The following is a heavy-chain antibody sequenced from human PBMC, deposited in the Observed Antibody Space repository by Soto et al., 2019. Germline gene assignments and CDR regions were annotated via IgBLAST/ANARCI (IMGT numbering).Heavy chain of an antibody. V-gene: IGHV3-30*18. D-gene: IGHD2-2*01. CDR1: GFTFSSYG. CDR2: ISYDGSNK. Sequence: GGSLRLSCAASGFTFSSYGMHWVRQAPGKGLEWVAVISYDGSNKYYADSVKGRFTISRDNSKNTLYLQMNSLRAEDTAVYYCAKEGIVVLPAARIFFAYRGQRTLVTVSS. CDR3: AKEGIVVLPAARIFFAY. J-gene: IGHJ4*02.